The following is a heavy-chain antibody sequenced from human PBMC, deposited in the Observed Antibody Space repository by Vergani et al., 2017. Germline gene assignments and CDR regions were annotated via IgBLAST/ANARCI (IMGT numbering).Heavy chain of an antibody. V-gene: IGHV1-24*01. CDR3: ATARGAVAGTAEYFQH. CDR2: FDPEDGET. Sequence: QVQLVQSGAEVKKPGASVKVSCKVSGYTLTELSMHWVRQAPGKGLEWMGGFDPEDGETIYAQKFQGRVTMTEDTSTDTAYMELSSLRSEDTAVYYCATARGAVAGTAEYFQHWGLGTLVTVSS. CDR1: GYTLTELS. D-gene: IGHD6-19*01. J-gene: IGHJ1*01.